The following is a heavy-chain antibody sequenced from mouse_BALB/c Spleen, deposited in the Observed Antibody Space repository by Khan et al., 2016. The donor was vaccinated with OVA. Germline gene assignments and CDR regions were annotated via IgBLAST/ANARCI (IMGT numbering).Heavy chain of an antibody. J-gene: IGHJ3*01. CDR3: ARSNYGRFAY. V-gene: IGHV5-9*03. CDR2: ISSGGDNT. D-gene: IGHD2-1*01. CDR1: GFTFSSYT. Sequence: EVELVESGGGLVKPGGSLKLSCAASGFTFSSYTMSWIRQTPEKRLEWVATISSGGDNTYYPDSVKGRFTISRDNAKNNLYLQLSSLRSEDTAVYDSARSNYGRFAYWGQGTLVTVSA.